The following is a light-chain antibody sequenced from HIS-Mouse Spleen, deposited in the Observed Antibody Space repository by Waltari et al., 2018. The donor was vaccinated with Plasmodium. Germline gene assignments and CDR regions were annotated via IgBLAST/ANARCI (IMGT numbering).Light chain of an antibody. V-gene: IGKV1-33*01. J-gene: IGKJ2*01. CDR2: DAS. CDR1: QDISNY. CDR3: QHYDNLPYT. Sequence: DIEMTQSPSSLSASVGDRVPITCQASQDISNYLNWYQQKPGTAPKLLIYDASNLETGVPSRFSGSGSGTDFTFTISSLQPEDIATYYCQHYDNLPYTFGQGTKLEIK.